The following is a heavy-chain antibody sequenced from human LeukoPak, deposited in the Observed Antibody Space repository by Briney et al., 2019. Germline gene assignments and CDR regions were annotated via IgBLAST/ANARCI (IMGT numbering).Heavy chain of an antibody. Sequence: PGGSLRLSCAASGFTFSSYEMNWVRQAPGKGLEWVSYISNSGSALYYADSVKGRFTISGDNAKNSLFLQMNSLRAEDTAVYYCATRRGSYSYYYGMDVWGLGTTVTVSS. J-gene: IGHJ6*02. CDR3: ATRRGSYSYYYGMDV. CDR2: ISNSGSAL. CDR1: GFTFSSYE. D-gene: IGHD1-26*01. V-gene: IGHV3-48*03.